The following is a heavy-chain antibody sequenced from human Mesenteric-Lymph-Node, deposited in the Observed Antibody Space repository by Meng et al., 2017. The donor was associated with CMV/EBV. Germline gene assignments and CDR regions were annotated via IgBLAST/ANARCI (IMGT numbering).Heavy chain of an antibody. V-gene: IGHV4-39*01. J-gene: IGHJ4*02. CDR1: GCSISSPSHY. CDR2: VFHSGST. Sequence: TVSGCSISSPSHYWGWIRQPPGKGLDWIGSVFHSGSTYYNPSLKGRVTISVDTSKNQFSLQLTSVTAADTAVFYCTRHMSGPYTATYYWGQGALVTVSS. D-gene: IGHD3-16*01. CDR3: TRHMSGPYTATYY.